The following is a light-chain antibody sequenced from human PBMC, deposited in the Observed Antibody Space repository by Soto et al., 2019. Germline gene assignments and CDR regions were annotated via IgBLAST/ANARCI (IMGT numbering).Light chain of an antibody. CDR2: GSF. Sequence: EIVLTQSPATLSLSPGERATLSCRASQSVSRYLAWYQQKPGQAPRLLIVGSFARATGIPARFSGSGSGSEFTLTISGLQSEDFAVYYCQQYNSWLWTFGQGTRLEIK. CDR1: QSVSRY. V-gene: IGKV3-15*01. J-gene: IGKJ5*01. CDR3: QQYNSWLWT.